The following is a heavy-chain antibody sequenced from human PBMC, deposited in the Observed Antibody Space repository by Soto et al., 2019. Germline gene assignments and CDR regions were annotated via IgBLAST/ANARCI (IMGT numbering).Heavy chain of an antibody. V-gene: IGHV1-2*02. CDR2: INPNSGGT. J-gene: IGHJ6*02. CDR3: ATRRITIFGVVIPYYYYGMDV. CDR1: GYTFIGYY. Sequence: ASVKVYWKTSGYTFIGYYMHWVLQAPGQGLVWMGGINPNSGGTNYAQKFQGRVTMTRDTSISTAYMELSRLRSDDTAVYYCATRRITIFGVVIPYYYYGMDVWGQGTTVTAP. D-gene: IGHD3-3*01.